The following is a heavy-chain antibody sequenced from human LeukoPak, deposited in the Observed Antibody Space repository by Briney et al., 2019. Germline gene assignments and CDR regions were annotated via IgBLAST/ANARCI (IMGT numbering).Heavy chain of an antibody. CDR2: IGTAGDT. Sequence: GGSLRLSCAASGFTFSSYDMHWVRQATGKRLEWVSTIGTAGDTYYLDSVKGRFTISRENSKNSLYLQMNSLTVGDTAVYYCARGGDFGYCYGRYYYMDVWGKGTTVIVSS. D-gene: IGHD5-18*01. J-gene: IGHJ6*03. CDR1: GFTFSSYD. CDR3: ARGGDFGYCYGRYYYMDV. V-gene: IGHV3-13*01.